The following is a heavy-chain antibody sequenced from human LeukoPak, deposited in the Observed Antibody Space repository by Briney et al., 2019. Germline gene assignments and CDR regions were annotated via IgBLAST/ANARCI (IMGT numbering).Heavy chain of an antibody. CDR1: GYTLTELS. D-gene: IGHD2-15*01. J-gene: IGHJ3*02. Sequence: ASVKVSCKVSGYTLTELSMRWVRQAPGKGLEWMGGFDPEDGETIYAQKFQGRVTMTEDTSTDTAYMELSSLRSEDTAVYYCATMPLTTPGAFDIWGQGTMVTVSS. V-gene: IGHV1-24*01. CDR3: ATMPLTTPGAFDI. CDR2: FDPEDGET.